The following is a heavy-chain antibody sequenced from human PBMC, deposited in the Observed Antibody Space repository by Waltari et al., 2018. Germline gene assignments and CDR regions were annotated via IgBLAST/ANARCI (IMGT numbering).Heavy chain of an antibody. J-gene: IGHJ1*01. V-gene: IGHV3-74*01. D-gene: IGHD6-13*01. Sequence: EVQLVESGGGLVQPGGSLSLSCAASGFTFSSYWMHWVRQAPGKGLVWVSDINTDGSTTNYADSVKGRFTISRDNAKNTLYLQMDSLRAEETAGYYCVIGAQHVSNWYASEYFQHWGQGTLVTVSS. CDR1: GFTFSSYW. CDR3: VIGAQHVSNWYASEYFQH. CDR2: INTDGSTT.